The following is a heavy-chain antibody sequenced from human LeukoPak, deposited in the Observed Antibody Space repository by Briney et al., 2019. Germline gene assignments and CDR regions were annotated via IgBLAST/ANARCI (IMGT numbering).Heavy chain of an antibody. V-gene: IGHV4-61*02. J-gene: IGHJ3*02. Sequence: SETLSLICSVSGGSISSGSYYWSWTRQPAGTGLEWMGRIYTRGSPNHNPSHKSRLTISEDKYKKQISLRLDSVTAADTAVYYCAREGRITRAFDIWGQGTMVTVSS. CDR2: IYTRGSP. D-gene: IGHD3-10*01. CDR3: AREGRITRAFDI. CDR1: GGSISSGSYY.